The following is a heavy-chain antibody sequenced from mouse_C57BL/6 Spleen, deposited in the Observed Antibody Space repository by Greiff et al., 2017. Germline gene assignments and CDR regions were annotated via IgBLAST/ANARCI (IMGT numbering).Heavy chain of an antibody. CDR2: INPNYGTT. J-gene: IGHJ1*03. D-gene: IGHD1-2*01. CDR1: GYSFTDYN. CDR3: AFEGYGGRYFDV. V-gene: IGHV1-39*01. Sequence: VQLQQSGPELVKPGASVKISCKASGYSFTDYNMNWVKQCNGKSLEWIGVINPNYGTTSYNQKFKGKATLTVDQSSSTAYMQLNSLTSEDSAVYYCAFEGYGGRYFDVWGTGTTVTVSS.